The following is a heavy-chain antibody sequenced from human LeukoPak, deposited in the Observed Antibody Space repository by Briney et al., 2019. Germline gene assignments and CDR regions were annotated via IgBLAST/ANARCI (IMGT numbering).Heavy chain of an antibody. J-gene: IGHJ4*02. CDR2: ISYDGSNK. V-gene: IGHV3-30*18. D-gene: IGHD3-10*02. CDR1: GFTFSSYG. Sequence: PGGSLRLSCAASGFTFSSYGMHWVRQAPGKGLEWVAVISYDGSNKYYADSVKGRFTISRDNSKNTLYLQMNSLRAEDTAVYYCAKALPLITMSSLDYWGQGTLVTVSS. CDR3: AKALPLITMSSLDY.